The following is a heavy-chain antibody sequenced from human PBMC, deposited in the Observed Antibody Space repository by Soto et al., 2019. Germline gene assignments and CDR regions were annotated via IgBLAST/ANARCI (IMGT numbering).Heavy chain of an antibody. V-gene: IGHV1-46*03. CDR2: INPSGGST. J-gene: IGHJ3*02. CDR3: AREGCSGGRCDAFDI. Sequence: ASVKVSCKASGYTFTSYYMHWVRQAPGQGLEWMGIINPSGGSTSYAQKFQGRVTMTRDTSTSTVYMELSSLRSEDTAVYYCAREGCSGGRCDAFDIWGQGTMVTVSS. D-gene: IGHD2-15*01. CDR1: GYTFTSYY.